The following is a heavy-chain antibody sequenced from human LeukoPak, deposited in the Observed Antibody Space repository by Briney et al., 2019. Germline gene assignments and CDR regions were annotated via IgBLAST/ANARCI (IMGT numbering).Heavy chain of an antibody. J-gene: IGHJ4*02. CDR1: GFSFSCYG. CDR3: AKDRPLYSGSQHFDY. D-gene: IGHD1-26*01. Sequence: AGGSLRLSGAASGFSFSCYGMPWVRQAPGKGREWVAVVSYDASKSYHADSVKGRFTISRDNSKNTLYLQMDSLRPDDTAVNYCAKDRPLYSGSQHFDYWGQGTLVTVSS. CDR2: VSYDASKS. V-gene: IGHV3-30*18.